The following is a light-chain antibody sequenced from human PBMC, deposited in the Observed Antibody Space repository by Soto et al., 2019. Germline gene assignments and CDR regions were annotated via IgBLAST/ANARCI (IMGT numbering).Light chain of an antibody. J-gene: IGLJ3*02. V-gene: IGLV2-14*01. CDR1: NRDVGSYNL. CDR2: EVR. CDR3: SSYTTTSTLV. Sequence: QSVLTQPASVSGSPGQSITIACTGTNRDVGSYNLVSWYQQRPGEAPKLIISEVRNRPSGISYRFTGSKSGNTASLTISGLQAEDEADYYCSSYTTTSTLVFGGETKVTVL.